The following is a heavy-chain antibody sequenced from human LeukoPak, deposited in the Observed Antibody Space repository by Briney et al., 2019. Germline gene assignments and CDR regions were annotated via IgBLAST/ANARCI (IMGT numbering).Heavy chain of an antibody. D-gene: IGHD1-26*01. V-gene: IGHV3-74*01. Sequence: GGSLRLSCAASGFTFKSHWMHWVRQAPGKGLVWVSYIISDGSTTTYADSVRGRFTISRDNAKNTLYLQMNNLRAEDTAVYYCGGDRGYSGDYWGRGTLVTVSS. J-gene: IGHJ4*02. CDR1: GFTFKSHW. CDR2: IISDGSTT. CDR3: GGDRGYSGDY.